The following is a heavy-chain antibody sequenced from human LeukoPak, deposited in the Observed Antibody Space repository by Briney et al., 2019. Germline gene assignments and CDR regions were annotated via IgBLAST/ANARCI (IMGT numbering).Heavy chain of an antibody. V-gene: IGHV3-43*02. Sequence: SGGSLRLSCAASGLTFDAYAIHWVRQAPGRGLEWVSLISGDGGSTYYADSVKGRFTISRDNSKNSVYLQMNSLRTEDTALYYCAKGIYCIGGSCYSHFDYWGQGTLVTVSS. J-gene: IGHJ4*02. CDR1: GLTFDAYA. D-gene: IGHD2-15*01. CDR3: AKGIYCIGGSCYSHFDY. CDR2: ISGDGGST.